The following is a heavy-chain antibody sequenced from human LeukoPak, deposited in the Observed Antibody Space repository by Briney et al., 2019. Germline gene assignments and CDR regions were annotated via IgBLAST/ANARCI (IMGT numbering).Heavy chain of an antibody. D-gene: IGHD2-2*03. CDR3: ARDWIDRGTFDP. J-gene: IGHJ5*02. CDR1: GFTFSSYY. V-gene: IGHV3-74*01. Sequence: GGSLRLSCAASGFTFSSYYMHWVRQAPGKGLVWVSRIKSDGSVTGYADSVKGRFTISRDNAKNTVYLQMNSLRAEDTAVYYCARDWIDRGTFDPWGQGTLVTVSP. CDR2: IKSDGSVT.